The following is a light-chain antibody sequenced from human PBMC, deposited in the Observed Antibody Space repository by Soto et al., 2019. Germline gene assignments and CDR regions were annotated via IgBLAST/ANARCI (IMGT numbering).Light chain of an antibody. Sequence: QSVLTQPASLSGSPGQSITISCTGTSSDVCGYNFVSWYQQHPDKAPKLMIYDVTNRPSGVSNRFSGSKSGNTASLTISGLQAEDEADYYCSSYTSISTYVFGTGTKVTVL. J-gene: IGLJ1*01. CDR3: SSYTSISTYV. CDR2: DVT. CDR1: SSDVCGYNF. V-gene: IGLV2-14*01.